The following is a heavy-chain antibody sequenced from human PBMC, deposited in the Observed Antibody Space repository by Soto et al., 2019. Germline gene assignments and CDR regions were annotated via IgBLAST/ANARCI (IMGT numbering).Heavy chain of an antibody. CDR3: ARGRYGDYPFDY. CDR1: GYTFITYA. Sequence: ASVKVSCKSSGYTFITYARHWVRQAPGQRPEWMGWLNPGKGDTKYSQRFQGRVTITRDTSATTAYMQLSSLKSEDTAVYYCARGRYGDYPFDYCGQGTLVTFSS. J-gene: IGHJ4*02. CDR2: LNPGKGDT. D-gene: IGHD4-17*01. V-gene: IGHV1-3*01.